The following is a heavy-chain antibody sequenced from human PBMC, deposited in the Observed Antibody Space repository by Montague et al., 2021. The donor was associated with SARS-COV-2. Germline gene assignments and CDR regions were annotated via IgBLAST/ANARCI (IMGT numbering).Heavy chain of an antibody. CDR3: AREGFSSGYYET. CDR2: IYYSGST. CDR1: GGSISSSNYY. V-gene: IGHV4-39*02. Sequence: SETRSLTCSVSGGSISSSNYYWGWIRQPPGKGLEWIGSIYYSGSTYYNPSLKSRVAISVDTSKNQFSLILRSMTAAGTAVSYCAREGFSSGYYETWGQGTLVTVSS. D-gene: IGHD3-22*01. J-gene: IGHJ5*02.